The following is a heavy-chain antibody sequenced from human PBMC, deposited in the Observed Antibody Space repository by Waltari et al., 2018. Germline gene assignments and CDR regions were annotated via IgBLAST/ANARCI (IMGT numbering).Heavy chain of an antibody. CDR2: IYYSGST. CDR1: GGSISSSSYS. J-gene: IGHJ6*02. D-gene: IGHD3-22*01. Sequence: QLQLQESGPGLVKPSETLSLTCTVSGGSISSSSYSWGWIRQPPGKGLEWIGSIYYSGSTYYNPSLKSRVTISVDTSKNQFSLKLSSVTAADTAVYYCARLTYYPYYYGMDVWGQGTTVTVSS. CDR3: ARLTYYPYYYGMDV. V-gene: IGHV4-39*01.